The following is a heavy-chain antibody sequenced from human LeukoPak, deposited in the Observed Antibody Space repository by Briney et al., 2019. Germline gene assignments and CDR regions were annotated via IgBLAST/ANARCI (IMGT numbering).Heavy chain of an antibody. V-gene: IGHV1-2*02. J-gene: IGHJ5*02. CDR3: ARASPYSSGWYVAWWFDP. CDR2: INPNSGGT. D-gene: IGHD6-19*01. Sequence: ASVKVSCKASGYTFTGYYMHWVRQAPGQGLEWMGWINPNSGGTNYAQKFQGRVTMTRDTSISTAYMELSRLRSDDTAVYYCARASPYSSGWYVAWWFDPWGQGTLVTVSS. CDR1: GYTFTGYY.